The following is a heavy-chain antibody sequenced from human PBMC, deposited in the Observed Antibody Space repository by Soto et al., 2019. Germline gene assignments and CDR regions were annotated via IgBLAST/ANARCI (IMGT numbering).Heavy chain of an antibody. D-gene: IGHD6-13*01. CDR3: AREGQPAAGATPHN. CDR2: ISYDGGKK. J-gene: IGHJ4*02. Sequence: GGSLRLSCAASGFNFSSYAMHWVRQAPGKGLEWVAVISYDGGKKYYADSVKGRFTISRDNSQNTLYVEMTSLSAEDTAVYYCAREGQPAAGATPHNWGQGTLVTVSS. V-gene: IGHV3-30*04. CDR1: GFNFSSYA.